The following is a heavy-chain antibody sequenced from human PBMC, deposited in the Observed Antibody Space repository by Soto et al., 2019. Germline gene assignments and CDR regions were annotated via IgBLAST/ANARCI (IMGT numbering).Heavy chain of an antibody. V-gene: IGHV3-64*01. Sequence: GGSLRLSFASHWLPLSGYPMQWVHQAPPKGLGYVSAISSNGGSTYYANSVKGRFTISRDNSKNTLYLQMGSLRAEDMAVYYCARDRGITIVRGVIHYYYGMDVWGQGT. J-gene: IGHJ6*02. D-gene: IGHD3-10*01. CDR2: ISSNGGST. CDR1: WLPLSGYP. CDR3: ARDRGITIVRGVIHYYYGMDV.